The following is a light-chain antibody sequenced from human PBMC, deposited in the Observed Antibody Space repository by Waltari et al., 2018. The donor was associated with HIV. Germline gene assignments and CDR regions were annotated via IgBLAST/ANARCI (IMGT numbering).Light chain of an antibody. CDR3: QSHDSSLSGYV. J-gene: IGLJ1*01. Sequence: QSALTQPPSVSWAPGQRLILPCTGSSTNIGAGYHVHWYQQLPGTAPKLLIYGNSNRPSGVPDRFSGSKSGTSASLAITGLQAEDEADYHCQSHDSSLSGYVFGTGTKVTVL. CDR1: STNIGAGYH. V-gene: IGLV1-40*01. CDR2: GNS.